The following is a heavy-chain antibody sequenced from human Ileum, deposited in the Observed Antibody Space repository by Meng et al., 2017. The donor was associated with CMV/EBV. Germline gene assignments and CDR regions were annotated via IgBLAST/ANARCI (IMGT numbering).Heavy chain of an antibody. V-gene: IGHV3-21*01. CDR3: ARGPPPNYYGMDV. J-gene: IGHJ6*02. Sequence: GESLKISCAGSGFSFIHYNMNWVRQAPGKGLEWISSISDSGSQKSYADSLKGRFTVSRDNAKNSLYLQMNSLRVEDTAVYYCARGPPPNYYGMDVWGQGTTVTVSS. CDR1: GFSFIHYN. CDR2: ISDSGSQK.